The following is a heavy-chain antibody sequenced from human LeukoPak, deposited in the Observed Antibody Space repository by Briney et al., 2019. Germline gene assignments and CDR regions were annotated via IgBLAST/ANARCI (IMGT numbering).Heavy chain of an antibody. Sequence: QPGRSLRLSCAASGFTFSSYAMHWVRQAPGKGLEWVAVISYDGSNKYYADSVKGRFTISKDNSKNTVYLQMSSLRVDDTAVYYCAKAASSSWPSYYYGMDVWGQGTTVTVSS. CDR1: GFTFSSYA. V-gene: IGHV3-30*04. D-gene: IGHD6-13*01. J-gene: IGHJ6*02. CDR3: AKAASSSWPSYYYGMDV. CDR2: ISYDGSNK.